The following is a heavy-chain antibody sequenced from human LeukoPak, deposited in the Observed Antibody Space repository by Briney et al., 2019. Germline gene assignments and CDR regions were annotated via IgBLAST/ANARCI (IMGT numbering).Heavy chain of an antibody. D-gene: IGHD5-24*01. CDR1: GDSFNNGLY. Sequence: TSETLSLTCTVSGDSFNNGLYWSWIRQPPGKGLGWIGEINHSGSTNYNPSLKSRVTISVDTSKNQFSLKLSSVTAADTAVYYCARGSATDGSDPFFDYWGQGTLVTVSS. V-gene: IGHV4-34*01. CDR2: INHSGST. CDR3: ARGSATDGSDPFFDY. J-gene: IGHJ4*02.